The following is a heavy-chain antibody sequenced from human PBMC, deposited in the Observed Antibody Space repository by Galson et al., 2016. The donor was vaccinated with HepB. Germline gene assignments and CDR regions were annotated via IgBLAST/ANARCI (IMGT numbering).Heavy chain of an antibody. J-gene: IGHJ4*02. D-gene: IGHD3-16*02. CDR2: IYWDDDK. CDR1: GFSLSTSGEG. V-gene: IGHV2-5*02. CDR3: AHIEYEYIWGTYREKYYFDY. Sequence: PALVKPTQTLTLTCTFSGFSLSTSGEGVGWIRQPPGKALEWLAVIYWDDDKRYSPSLRSRITITKDTSKNQVVLTMTNVDPVDTATYYCAHIEYEYIWGTYREKYYFDYWGQGALVTVSS.